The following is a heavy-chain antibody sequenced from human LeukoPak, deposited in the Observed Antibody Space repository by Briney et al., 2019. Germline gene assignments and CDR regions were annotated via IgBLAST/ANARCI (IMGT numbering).Heavy chain of an antibody. Sequence: GGSLRLSCEASGFTFSTYWMSWFRQAPGKGLERVANIKQDGSEKYYVDSVKCRFTISRDNAKNSLYLQMNGLRAADSAEYYCATNVGYGSGNGGGYWGQGTVVTVSS. D-gene: IGHD3-10*01. V-gene: IGHV3-7*01. CDR2: IKQDGSEK. CDR1: GFTFSTYW. CDR3: ATNVGYGSGNGGGY. J-gene: IGHJ4*02.